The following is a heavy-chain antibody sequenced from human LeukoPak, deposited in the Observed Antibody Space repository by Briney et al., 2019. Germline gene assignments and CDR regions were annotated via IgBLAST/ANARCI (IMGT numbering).Heavy chain of an antibody. Sequence: ASVKVPCKASGGTFSSYAISWVRQAPGQGLEWMGGIIPIFGTANYAQKFQGRVTITTDESTSTAYMELSSLRSEDTAVYYCARSSRIQLWFLFGYWGQGTLVTVSS. CDR2: IIPIFGTA. D-gene: IGHD5-18*01. J-gene: IGHJ4*02. V-gene: IGHV1-69*05. CDR3: ARSSRIQLWFLFGY. CDR1: GGTFSSYA.